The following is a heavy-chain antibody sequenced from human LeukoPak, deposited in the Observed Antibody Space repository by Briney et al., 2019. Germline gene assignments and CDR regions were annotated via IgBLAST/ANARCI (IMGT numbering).Heavy chain of an antibody. CDR2: IYHSGST. V-gene: IGHV4-39*07. Sequence: PSETLSLTCTVSGGSISSSSYYWGWIRQPPGKGLEGIGSIYHSGSTNYNPSLKSRVTISVDKSKNQFSLKLSSVTAADTAVYYCARLYYYGSGSPPYWGQGTLVTVSS. CDR3: ARLYYYGSGSPPY. CDR1: GGSISSSSYY. J-gene: IGHJ4*02. D-gene: IGHD3-10*01.